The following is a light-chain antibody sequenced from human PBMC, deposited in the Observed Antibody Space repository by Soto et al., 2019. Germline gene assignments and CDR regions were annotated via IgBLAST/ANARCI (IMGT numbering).Light chain of an antibody. J-gene: IGKJ4*01. CDR3: QQYYSTPLT. CDR1: RSVTSNF. V-gene: IGKV3-20*01. CDR2: GAS. Sequence: NELTQSPGTLSLSPGERATLSCRASRSVTSNFVAWYQQKPGQAPRLLVYGASTRAIDIPERFSGSGSGTDFSLTINRLEPEDFAVYYCQQYYSTPLTFGGGTKVEIK.